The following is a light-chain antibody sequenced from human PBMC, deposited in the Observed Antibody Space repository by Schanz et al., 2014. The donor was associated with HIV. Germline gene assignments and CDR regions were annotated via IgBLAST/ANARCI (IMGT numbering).Light chain of an antibody. CDR1: QNIGSS. Sequence: DIQMTQSPISLSASVGDTVTLTCRPSQNIGSSLNWNQQKSGKAPKLLIYTASTLQGGVPSRFSGSGSGKDFTLTISSLQPEDFAVYYCQQYNNWAPAFGQGTKVESK. CDR3: QQYNNWAPA. CDR2: TAS. V-gene: IGKV1-39*01. J-gene: IGKJ1*01.